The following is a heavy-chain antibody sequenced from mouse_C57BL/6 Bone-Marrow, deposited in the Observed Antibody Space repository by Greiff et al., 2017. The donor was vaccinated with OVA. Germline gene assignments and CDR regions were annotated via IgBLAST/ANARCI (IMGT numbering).Heavy chain of an antibody. CDR2: IYPRDGST. Sequence: QVQLQQSDAELVKPGASVKISCKVSGYTFTDYSIHWMKQRPEQGLEWIGYIYPRDGSTKYNEKFKGKATLTADKSSSTAYMQLYRLTSEDSAVYFCARSGQLRLRTFYAMDYWGQGTSVTVSS. CDR1: GYTFTDYS. CDR3: ARSGQLRLRTFYAMDY. D-gene: IGHD3-2*02. V-gene: IGHV1-78*01. J-gene: IGHJ4*01.